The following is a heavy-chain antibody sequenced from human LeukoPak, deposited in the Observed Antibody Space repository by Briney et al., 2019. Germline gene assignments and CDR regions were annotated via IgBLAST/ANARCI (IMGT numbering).Heavy chain of an antibody. V-gene: IGHV1-69*05. Sequence: GASVKVSCKASGGTFSSYAISWVRQAPGQGLEWMGGIIPIFGTANYAQKFQGRVTITTDESTSTAYMELSSLRSEDTAVYYCARAGIAAAGNYYYYYMDVWGKGTTVTVSS. CDR2: IIPIFGTA. CDR1: GGTFSSYA. J-gene: IGHJ6*03. D-gene: IGHD6-13*01. CDR3: ARAGIAAAGNYYYYYMDV.